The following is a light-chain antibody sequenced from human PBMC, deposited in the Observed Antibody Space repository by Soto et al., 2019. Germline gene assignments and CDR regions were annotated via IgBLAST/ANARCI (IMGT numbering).Light chain of an antibody. CDR3: QQYNSYST. CDR1: QGISSY. CDR2: AAS. Sequence: IQFTQSPTSVSAWLADRVTITCRASQGISSYLAWYQQKPGKAPKLLIYAASTLQSGIPSRFSGSGSGTEFTLTISSLQPDDFATYYCQQYNSYSTFGQGTRWIS. J-gene: IGKJ1*01. V-gene: IGKV1-9*01.